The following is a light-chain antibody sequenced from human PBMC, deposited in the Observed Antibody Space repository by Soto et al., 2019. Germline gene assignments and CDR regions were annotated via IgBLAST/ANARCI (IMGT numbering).Light chain of an antibody. J-gene: IGLJ2*01. CDR1: RSDIGAYNF. CDR2: DVN. V-gene: IGLV2-14*03. Sequence: QSVLTQPASVSGSPGQSITISCTGTRSDIGAYNFVSWYQQHPGEVPKLILYDVNVRPSGVSNRFSGSKPGNTASLTISGLQAEDEADYYCTSWTTSTTMIFGGGTKLTVL. CDR3: TSWTTSTTMI.